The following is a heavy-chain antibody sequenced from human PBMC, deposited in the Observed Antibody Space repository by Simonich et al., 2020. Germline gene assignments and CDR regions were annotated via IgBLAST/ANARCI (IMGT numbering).Heavy chain of an antibody. V-gene: IGHV3-48*01. Sequence: EVQLVESGGGLVQPGGSLRLSCAASGFTFSSYSMNWVRQAPGKGLEWVSYISSSSSTLYYADSVKGRFTISRDNAKNSLYLQMNSLRAEDTAVCYCARDSSYYAFDIWGQGTMVTVSS. CDR2: ISSSSSTL. CDR3: ARDSSYYAFDI. CDR1: GFTFSSYS. J-gene: IGHJ3*02. D-gene: IGHD5-12*01.